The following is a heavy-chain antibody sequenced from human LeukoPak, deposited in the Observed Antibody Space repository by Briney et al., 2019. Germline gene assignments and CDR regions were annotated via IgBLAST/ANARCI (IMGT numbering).Heavy chain of an antibody. CDR3: ARGDY. CDR1: XXTFTXYX. J-gene: IGHJ4*02. Sequence: XXXASXXTFTXYXXNWVRQXTGQGLEWMGWMNPNSGNTGYTQKFQGRVTITRNTSISTAYMEVSSLRSEDTAVYYCARGDYWGQGTLVTVSS. V-gene: IGHV1-8*01. CDR2: MNPNSGNT.